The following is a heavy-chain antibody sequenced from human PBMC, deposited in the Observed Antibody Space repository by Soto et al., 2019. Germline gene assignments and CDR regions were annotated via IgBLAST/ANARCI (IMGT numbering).Heavy chain of an antibody. CDR3: VRVQTKFFGVITHQGWFDT. CDR1: GDSISGYY. J-gene: IGHJ5*02. CDR2: IYYSGST. D-gene: IGHD3-3*01. V-gene: IGHV4-59*01. Sequence: SETLSLHCTVSGDSISGYYWSWIRQPPGKGLEWIAYIYYSGSTTYNPSLKSRVTISVDMSKNQFSLNLSSVTAADTAVYYCVRVQTKFFGVITHQGWFDTWGQGTLVTVSS.